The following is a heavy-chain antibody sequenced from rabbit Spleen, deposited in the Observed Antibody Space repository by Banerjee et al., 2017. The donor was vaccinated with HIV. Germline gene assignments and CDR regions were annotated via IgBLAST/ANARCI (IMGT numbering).Heavy chain of an antibody. Sequence: LQESGGDLVQPEGSLALTCTASGFSLSDNYVMCWVRQAPGKGLEWIACIYTGGSAGTYYASWAKGRFTITRSTSLNTVTLQLNSLTAADTATYFCARSGSGYWTDFSLWGPGTLVTVS. CDR2: IYTGGSAGT. V-gene: IGHV1S45*01. J-gene: IGHJ4*01. CDR1: GFSLSDNYV. CDR3: ARSGSGYWTDFSL. D-gene: IGHD8-1*01.